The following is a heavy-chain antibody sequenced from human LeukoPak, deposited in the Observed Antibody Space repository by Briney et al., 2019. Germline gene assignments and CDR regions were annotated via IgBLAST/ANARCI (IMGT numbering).Heavy chain of an antibody. V-gene: IGHV4-30-4*02. CDR2: IYYSGST. D-gene: IGHD3-22*01. CDR1: GGSISSGDYY. Sequence: PSETLSLTCTVSGGSISSGDYYWSWIRQPPGKGLEWIGYIYYSGSTYYNPSLKSRVTISVDTSKNQFSLKLSSVTAADTAVYYCARSSGYYYGHVDYWGQGTLVTVSS. CDR3: ARSSGYYYGHVDY. J-gene: IGHJ4*02.